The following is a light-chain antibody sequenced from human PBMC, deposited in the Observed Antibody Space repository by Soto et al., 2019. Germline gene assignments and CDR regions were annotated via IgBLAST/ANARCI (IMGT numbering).Light chain of an antibody. V-gene: IGKV1-27*01. CDR3: QKYNSAPRT. J-gene: IGKJ1*01. Sequence: DIQMTQSPSSLSASVGAIVTITCRASPGISNFLAWYQQKPGKVPKVLIYAASTLQSGVPSRFSGSGSGTEFTLTISSLQPEDVATYYCQKYNSAPRTFGQGTKVEI. CDR1: PGISNF. CDR2: AAS.